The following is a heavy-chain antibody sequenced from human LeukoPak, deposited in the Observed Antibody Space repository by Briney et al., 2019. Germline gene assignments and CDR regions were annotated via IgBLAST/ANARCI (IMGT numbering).Heavy chain of an antibody. V-gene: IGHV3-11*04. Sequence: GSLRLSCVVSGYMFSDYYMSWIRQTPERGLEWLSYISHSGSTIYYADSVKGRFTVSRDNGKNSLYLQMNSLRVEDTALYYCATYGSGSGTFFDSWGQGTLVTVSS. CDR3: ATYGSGSGTFFDS. CDR1: GYMFSDYY. J-gene: IGHJ4*01. CDR2: ISHSGSTI. D-gene: IGHD3-10*01.